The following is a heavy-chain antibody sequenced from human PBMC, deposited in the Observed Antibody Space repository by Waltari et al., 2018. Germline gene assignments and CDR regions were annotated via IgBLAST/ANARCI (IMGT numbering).Heavy chain of an antibody. CDR3: AREGGTGYSAQ. CDR1: GGSISSSSYY. J-gene: IGHJ4*02. CDR2: IYYSGST. Sequence: QLQLQESGPGLVKPSETLSLTCTVSGGSISSSSYYWGWIRQPPGKGLEWIGSIYYSGSTYYNPSLKSRVTISVDTSKNQFSLKLSSVTAADTAVYYCAREGGTGYSAQWGQGTLVTVSS. V-gene: IGHV4-39*07. D-gene: IGHD6-13*01.